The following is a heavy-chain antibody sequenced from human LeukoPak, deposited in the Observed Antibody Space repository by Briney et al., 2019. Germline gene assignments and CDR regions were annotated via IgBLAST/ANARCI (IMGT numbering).Heavy chain of an antibody. V-gene: IGHV4-39*01. J-gene: IGHJ5*02. CDR2: IYYSGST. CDR1: GGSISSSSYY. CDR3: AAEMATEGLDWFDP. Sequence: PSETLSLTCTVSGGSISSSSYYWGWIRQPPGKGLEWIGSIYYSGSTYYNPSLKSRVTISVDTSKNQFSLKLSSVTAADTAVYYCAAEMATEGLDWFDPWGQGTLVTVSS. D-gene: IGHD5-24*01.